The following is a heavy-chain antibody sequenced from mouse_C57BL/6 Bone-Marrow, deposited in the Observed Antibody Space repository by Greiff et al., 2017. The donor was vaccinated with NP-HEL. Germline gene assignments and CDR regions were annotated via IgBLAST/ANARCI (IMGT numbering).Heavy chain of an antibody. CDR2: IRLKSDNYAT. D-gene: IGHD2-2*01. CDR1: GFTFSNYW. J-gene: IGHJ2*01. Sequence: EVMLVESGGGLVQPGGSMKLSCVASGFTFSNYWMNWVRQSPEKGLEWVAQIRLKSDNYATHYAESVKGRFTISRDDSKSSVYLQMNNVRAEDTGIYYCTVIYYGYGGHYFDYWGQGTTLTVSS. V-gene: IGHV6-3*01. CDR3: TVIYYGYGGHYFDY.